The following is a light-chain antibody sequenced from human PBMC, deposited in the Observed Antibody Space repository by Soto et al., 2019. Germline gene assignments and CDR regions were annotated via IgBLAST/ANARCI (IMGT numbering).Light chain of an antibody. Sequence: IQMNQSPSTLSGYVGDRVTITCRASQTISSWLAWYQQKPGKAPKLLIYKASTLQSGVPSRFSGSGSGTEFTLTISSLQPDDFATYYCQHYNSYSEAFGQGTNVDVK. CDR1: QTISSW. CDR2: KAS. J-gene: IGKJ1*01. V-gene: IGKV1-5*03. CDR3: QHYNSYSEA.